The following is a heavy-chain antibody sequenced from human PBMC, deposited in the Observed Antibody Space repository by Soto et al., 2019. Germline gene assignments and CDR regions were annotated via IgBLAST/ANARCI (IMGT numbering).Heavy chain of an antibody. Sequence: SETLSLTCTVSGGSISSGGYYWSWIRQHPGKGLEWIGYIYYSGSTYYNPSLKSRVTISVDTSKNQFSLKLSSVTAADTAVYYCAGQYCSGGSCYSDYYYGMDVWGPGTTVTVSS. CDR1: GGSISSGGYY. V-gene: IGHV4-31*03. CDR2: IYYSGST. D-gene: IGHD2-15*01. CDR3: AGQYCSGGSCYSDYYYGMDV. J-gene: IGHJ6*02.